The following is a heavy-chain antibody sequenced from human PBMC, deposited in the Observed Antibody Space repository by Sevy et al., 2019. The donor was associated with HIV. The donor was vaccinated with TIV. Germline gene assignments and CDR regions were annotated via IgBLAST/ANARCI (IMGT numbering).Heavy chain of an antibody. V-gene: IGHV3-11*01. CDR3: ARDHEKDGELGDYYYAMDV. CDR1: GFSISDYY. Sequence: GGSLRLSCAASGFSISDYYMSWIRQAPGKGLQWISYISSSGDTIYYADSVKGRFTISRDNAKNSLYLQLNSLRAEDTVVYYCARDHEKDGELGDYYYAMDVWGRGTTVTVSS. J-gene: IGHJ6*02. CDR2: ISSSGDTI. D-gene: IGHD3-16*01.